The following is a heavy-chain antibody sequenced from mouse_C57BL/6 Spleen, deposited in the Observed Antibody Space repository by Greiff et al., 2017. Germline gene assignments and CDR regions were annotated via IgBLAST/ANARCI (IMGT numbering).Heavy chain of an antibody. Sequence: QVQLKESGPGLVQPSQSLSITCTVSGFSLTSYGVHWVRQSPGKGLEWLGVIWRGGSTDYNAAFMSRLSITKDNSKSQVFFKMNSLQADDTAIYXCAKPYDYDGAWFAYWGQGTLVTVSA. J-gene: IGHJ3*01. CDR2: IWRGGST. CDR1: GFSLTSYG. D-gene: IGHD2-4*01. V-gene: IGHV2-5*01. CDR3: AKPYDYDGAWFAY.